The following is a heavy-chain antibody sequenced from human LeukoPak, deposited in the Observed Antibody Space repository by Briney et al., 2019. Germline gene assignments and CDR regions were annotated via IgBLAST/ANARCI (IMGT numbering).Heavy chain of an antibody. CDR3: AIVGNSGSFYYFDC. D-gene: IGHD1-26*01. J-gene: IGHJ4*02. CDR1: GFTFDDYA. V-gene: IGHV3-20*04. Sequence: GGSLRLSCAASGFTFDDYAVTWVRQAPGKGLEWVSGINWNGDTPSYADSVKGRFTISRDNAKNSLSLQMNSLRAEDTAFYYCAIVGNSGSFYYFDCWGQGTLVTVSS. CDR2: INWNGDTP.